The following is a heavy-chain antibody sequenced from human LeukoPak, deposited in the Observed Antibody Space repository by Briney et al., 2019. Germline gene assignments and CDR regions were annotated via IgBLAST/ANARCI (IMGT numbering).Heavy chain of an antibody. J-gene: IGHJ4*02. CDR1: GYIFTTYR. Sequence: ASVKVSCKASGYIFTTYRTHWVRLAPGQGLVWMGRINPNSGGTDYAQKFQGRVTMTRDTSIFTSYMELTGLTSDDTGVYYCARGLAIGTYGLGYWGQGTFVTVSS. CDR2: INPNSGGT. V-gene: IGHV1-2*05. CDR3: ARGLAIGTYGLGY. D-gene: IGHD1-1*01.